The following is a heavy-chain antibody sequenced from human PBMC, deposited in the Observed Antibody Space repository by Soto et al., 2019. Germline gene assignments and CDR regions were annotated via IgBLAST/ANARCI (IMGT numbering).Heavy chain of an antibody. CDR1: GFTVSISY. V-gene: IGHV3-53*01. J-gene: IGHJ4*02. D-gene: IGHD6-13*01. CDR2: IYRDGST. Sequence: EVQLVESGGGLIQPGESLRLSCAASGFTVSISYMSWVRQAPGKGLEWVSTIYRDGSTYYADSVEGRFTISRDNSKNTLYLQMNSLRAEDTATYYCARGKGMGCDESSDYWGQGTLVTVSS. CDR3: ARGKGMGCDESSDY.